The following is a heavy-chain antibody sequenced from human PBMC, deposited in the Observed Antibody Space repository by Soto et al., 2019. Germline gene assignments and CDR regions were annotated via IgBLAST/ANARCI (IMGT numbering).Heavy chain of an antibody. CDR1: GGSFSTSS. Sequence: QVQLVQSGAQVTEPGTSVKVSCRASGGSFSTSSFVWVRQGPGQGLEWMGGIIPIFSKTNVAPKFQDRITFTADESTRTVYMELSSLRSEDTAIYYCARDVVRSTGGDSWGQGTLVTASS. V-gene: IGHV1-69*01. CDR3: ARDVVRSTGGDS. D-gene: IGHD7-27*01. J-gene: IGHJ4*02. CDR2: IIPIFSKT.